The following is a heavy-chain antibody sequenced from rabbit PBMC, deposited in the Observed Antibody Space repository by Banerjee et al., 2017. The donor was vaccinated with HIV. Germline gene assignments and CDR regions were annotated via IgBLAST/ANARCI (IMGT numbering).Heavy chain of an antibody. J-gene: IGHJ6*01. D-gene: IGHD6-1*01. CDR1: GFSFSSGYD. CDR3: AREVYDGYDGYGYATYGMDL. CDR2: IDPIFGST. V-gene: IGHV1S40*01. Sequence: QSLEESGGDLVKPGASLTLTCTASGFSFSSGYDMCWVRQAPGKGLEWIGYIDPIFGSTYYASWVKGRFTITKTSSTTVTLQMTSLTAADTATYFCAREVYDGYDGYGYATYGMDLWGPGTLVTDS.